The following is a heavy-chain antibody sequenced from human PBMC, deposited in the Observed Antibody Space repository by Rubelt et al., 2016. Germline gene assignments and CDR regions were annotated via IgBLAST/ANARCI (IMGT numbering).Heavy chain of an antibody. CDR2: ISSSSSYI. CDR3: AREDDLDY. D-gene: IGHD3-3*01. V-gene: IGHV3-66*03. J-gene: IGHJ4*02. CDR1: GFTVSSNY. Sequence: EVQLVESGGGLIQPGGSLRLSCAASGFTVSSNYMSWVRQAPGKGLEWVSSISSSSSYIYYADSVKGRFTISRDNSKNTLYLQMNSLRAEDTAVYYCAREDDLDYWGQGTLVTVSS.